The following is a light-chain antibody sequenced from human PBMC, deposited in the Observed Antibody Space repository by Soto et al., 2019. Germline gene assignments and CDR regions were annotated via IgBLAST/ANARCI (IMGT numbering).Light chain of an antibody. V-gene: IGLV2-14*01. CDR3: SSYTSSSTPDV. CDR2: DVG. Sequence: QSALTQPASVSGSPGQSITISCTGTNSDVGGYNYVSWYQQHPGKAPKLMIFDVGNRPSGVSNRFSGSTSGNTASLTISGLQSEDEADYYCSSYTSSSTPDVFGTGTKLTVL. CDR1: NSDVGGYNY. J-gene: IGLJ1*01.